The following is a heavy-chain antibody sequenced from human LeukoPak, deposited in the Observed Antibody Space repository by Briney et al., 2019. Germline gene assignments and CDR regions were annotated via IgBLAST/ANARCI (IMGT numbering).Heavy chain of an antibody. J-gene: IGHJ4*02. CDR1: GFTFSSYS. CDR2: ISSSSSYI. CDR3: AKAVRDYYGSGSYSGFDY. V-gene: IGHV3-21*04. Sequence: GGSLRLFCAASGFTFSSYSMNWVRQAPGKGLEWVSSISSSSSYIYYADSVKGRFTISRDNAKNSLYLQMNSLRAEDTAVYYCAKAVRDYYGSGSYSGFDYWGQGTLVTVSS. D-gene: IGHD3-10*01.